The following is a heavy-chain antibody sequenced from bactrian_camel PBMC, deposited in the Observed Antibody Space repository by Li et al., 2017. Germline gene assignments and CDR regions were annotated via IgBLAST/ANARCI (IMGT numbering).Heavy chain of an antibody. V-gene: IGHV3S25*01. J-gene: IGHJ4*01. CDR1: GFTFSNYW. Sequence: QLVESGGGLVQPGGSLRLSCTASGFTFSNYWMSWVRQAPGKGLEWVSIINRGGTTYYAGSMKGRFTISRDNATNTVYLQMNSLKPEDTAVYYCVSLVGRPLVHQGTQVTVS. CDR2: IINRGGTT. D-gene: IGHD2*01.